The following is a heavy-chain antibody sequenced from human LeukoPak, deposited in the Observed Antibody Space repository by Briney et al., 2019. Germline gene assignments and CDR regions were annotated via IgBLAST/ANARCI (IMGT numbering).Heavy chain of an antibody. CDR1: GGSISSSSYY. Sequence: SETLSLTCTVSGGSISSSSYYWGWIRQPPGKGLEWIGSIYYSGSTYYNPSLKSRVTISVDTSKNQFSLKLSSVTAADTAVYYCARVPMVNSRYYYYYMDVWGKGTTVTVSS. V-gene: IGHV4-39*01. CDR2: IYYSGST. D-gene: IGHD5-18*01. J-gene: IGHJ6*03. CDR3: ARVPMVNSRYYYYYMDV.